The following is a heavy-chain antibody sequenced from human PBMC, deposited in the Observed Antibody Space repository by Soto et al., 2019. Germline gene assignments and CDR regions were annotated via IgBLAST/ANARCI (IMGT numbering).Heavy chain of an antibody. V-gene: IGHV1-69*13. CDR1: GGTFSSYA. CDR2: IIPIFGTA. D-gene: IGHD2-15*01. Sequence: SVKVSCKASGGTFSSYAISWVRQAPGQGLEWMGGIIPIFGTANYAQKFQGRVTITADESTSTAYMELSSLRSEDTAVYYCASAGDVVVVSPEPVDYYYYYGMDVWGQGTTVTVSS. J-gene: IGHJ6*02. CDR3: ASAGDVVVVSPEPVDYYYYYGMDV.